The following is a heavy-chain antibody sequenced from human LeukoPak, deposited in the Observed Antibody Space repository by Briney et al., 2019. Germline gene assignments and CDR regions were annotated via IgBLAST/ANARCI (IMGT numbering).Heavy chain of an antibody. V-gene: IGHV3-11*01. CDR2: ISLTGDTI. CDR3: ARGHYGLDV. CDR1: EFTFSAYY. Sequence: PGGSLRLSCVASEFTFSAYYISWIRQAPGQGLEWVSYISLTGDTIYYADSVKGRFTISRDNAKNSLYLQMNSLRAEDTAVYYCARGHYGLDVWGQGTTVTVSS. J-gene: IGHJ6*02.